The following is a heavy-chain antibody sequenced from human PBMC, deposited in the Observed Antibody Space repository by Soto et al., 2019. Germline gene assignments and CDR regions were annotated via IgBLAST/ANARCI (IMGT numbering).Heavy chain of an antibody. Sequence: PSXTLSLTCTVSGGSMSSGDYYWSWIRQPPGKGLEWIGYIYYSGSTYYNPSLKSRVTISVDTSKNQFSLKLSSVTAADTAVYYCARDSSGYLIGFDPWGQGTLVTVSS. V-gene: IGHV4-30-4*01. J-gene: IGHJ5*02. CDR1: GGSMSSGDYY. D-gene: IGHD3-22*01. CDR2: IYYSGST. CDR3: ARDSSGYLIGFDP.